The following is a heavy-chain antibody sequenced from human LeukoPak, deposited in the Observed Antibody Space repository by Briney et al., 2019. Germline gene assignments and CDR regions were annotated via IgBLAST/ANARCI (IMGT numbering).Heavy chain of an antibody. Sequence: PSETLSLTCTVSGGSISSSNYYWGWIRQPPGKGLEWIGSIYYSGSTYYNPSLKSRVTISVDTSKNQFSLKLSSVTAADTAVYYCATRMTTVTFFDYWGQGTLVTVSS. CDR1: GGSISSSNYY. D-gene: IGHD4-17*01. CDR2: IYYSGST. V-gene: IGHV4-39*07. CDR3: ATRMTTVTFFDY. J-gene: IGHJ4*02.